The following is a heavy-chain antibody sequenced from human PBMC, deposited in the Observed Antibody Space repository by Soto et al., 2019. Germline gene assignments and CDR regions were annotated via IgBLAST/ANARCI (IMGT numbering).Heavy chain of an antibody. V-gene: IGHV3-30*18. J-gene: IGHJ6*02. CDR1: GFTFSSYG. Sequence: GGSLRLSCAASGFTFSSYGMHWVRQAPGKGLEWVAVISYDGSNKYYADSVKGRFTISRDNSKNTLYLQMNSLRAEDTAAYYCAKTVFDSSGWELVGYYYYYYGMDVWGQGTTVTVSS. CDR2: ISYDGSNK. D-gene: IGHD6-19*01. CDR3: AKTVFDSSGWELVGYYYYYYGMDV.